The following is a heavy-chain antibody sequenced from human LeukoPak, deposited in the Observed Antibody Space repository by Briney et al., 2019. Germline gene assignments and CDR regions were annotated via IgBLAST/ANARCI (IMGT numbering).Heavy chain of an antibody. J-gene: IGHJ6*03. CDR1: GFTFNRYG. V-gene: IGHV3-23*01. CDR2: VGGGGVTT. D-gene: IGHD4-17*01. CDR3: AKNGEELDVGYRDLVFGYYHYYMDV. Sequence: GGSLRLSCAASGFTFNRYGMIWVRQAPGKGLEWVSSVGGGGVTTYYGDTVKGRFSITRDNFKNTVHLQMNSLRAEDTAIYYCAKNGEELDVGYRDLVFGYYHYYMDVWGKGTAVTVSS.